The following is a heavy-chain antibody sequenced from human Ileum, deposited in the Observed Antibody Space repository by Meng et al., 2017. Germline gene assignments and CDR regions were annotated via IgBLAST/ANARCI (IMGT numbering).Heavy chain of an antibody. D-gene: IGHD3-10*01. J-gene: IGHJ4*02. CDR3: ARYWGGQMPRGFDY. CDR2: IQSTGNI. CDR1: GDSIGRGLYY. Sequence: QLQLQESGPGLVKPSETLSLTCSVSGDSIGRGLYYWAWVRQSPGEGMEWIANIQSTGNIYYNQSLRSRVTISVEVPKNKFFLKLNSVTAADTAVYYCARYWGGQMPRGFDYWGRGILVTVSS. V-gene: IGHV4-39*01.